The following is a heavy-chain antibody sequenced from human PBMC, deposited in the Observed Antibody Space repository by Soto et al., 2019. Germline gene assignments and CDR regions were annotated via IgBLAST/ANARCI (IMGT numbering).Heavy chain of an antibody. J-gene: IGHJ4*02. V-gene: IGHV1-2*02. CDR3: ARRFLDCSDGACYVDS. D-gene: IGHD2-15*01. CDR2: IVPNSGGT. Sequence: ASVKVSCKAYGYNFNGYYLHWLRQAPGQGLEWMGWIVPNSGGTYSAQKFHGRLTLTRDSSISTTYLELSSLTSDDTAVYYCARRFLDCSDGACYVDSWGQGTLVTVSS. CDR1: GYNFNGYY.